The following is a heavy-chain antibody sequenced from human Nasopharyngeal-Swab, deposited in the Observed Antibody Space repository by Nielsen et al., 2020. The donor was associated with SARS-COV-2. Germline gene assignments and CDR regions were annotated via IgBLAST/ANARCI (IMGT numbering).Heavy chain of an antibody. D-gene: IGHD1-26*01. CDR2: IDSDGSGT. CDR3: VRDGAAKGFDY. Sequence: GGSLRLSCAASGFTFSSYWIHWVRQASGKGLVWVSRIDSDGSGTTYADSVKGRFTTTRDNAKNTVYLQMNSLRVDDTAVYYCVRDGAAKGFDYWGQGTLVTVSS. V-gene: IGHV3-74*01. J-gene: IGHJ4*02. CDR1: GFTFSSYW.